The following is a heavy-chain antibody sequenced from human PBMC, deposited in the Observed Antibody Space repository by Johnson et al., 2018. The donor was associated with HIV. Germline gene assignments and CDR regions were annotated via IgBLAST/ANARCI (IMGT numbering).Heavy chain of an antibody. D-gene: IGHD3-22*01. CDR2: ISYDGSNK. V-gene: IGHV3-30*04. Sequence: QVRLVESGGGLVQPGGSLRLSCAASGFTFSSYAMHWVRQAPGKGLEWVTVISYDGSNKYYADSVKGRFTISRDNSKNTLYLQMNSLRAEDTAVYYCAREGYDSSGYSDAFDIWGQGTMVTVSS. CDR1: GFTFSSYA. J-gene: IGHJ3*02. CDR3: AREGYDSSGYSDAFDI.